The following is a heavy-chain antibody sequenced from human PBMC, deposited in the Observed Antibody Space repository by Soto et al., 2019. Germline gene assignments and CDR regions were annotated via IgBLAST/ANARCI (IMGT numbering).Heavy chain of an antibody. J-gene: IGHJ6*02. CDR3: ARDEWLRFDYYGMDV. CDR1: GYTFTSYG. Sequence: ASVKVSCKASGYTFTSYGISWVRQAPGQGLEWMGWISAYNGNTNYAQKLQGRVTMTTDTSTSTAYMELRSLRSDDTAVYYCARDEWLRFDYYGMDVCGPGTTLTVSS. V-gene: IGHV1-18*01. CDR2: ISAYNGNT. D-gene: IGHD5-12*01.